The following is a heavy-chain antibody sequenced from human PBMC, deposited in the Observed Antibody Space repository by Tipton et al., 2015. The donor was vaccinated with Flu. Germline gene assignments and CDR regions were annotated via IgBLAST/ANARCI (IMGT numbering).Heavy chain of an antibody. D-gene: IGHD3-22*01. CDR2: IYHSGST. CDR3: AGQRLILDDSSGYYDY. V-gene: IGHV4-38-2*01. Sequence: TLSLTCAVSGYSISSGYYWGWIRHHPGKGLEWIGGIYHSGSTYYNPSLKSRVTISVDTSKNQFSLKLSSVTAADTAVYYCAGQRLILDDSSGYYDYWGQGTLVTVSS. J-gene: IGHJ4*02. CDR1: GYSISSGYY.